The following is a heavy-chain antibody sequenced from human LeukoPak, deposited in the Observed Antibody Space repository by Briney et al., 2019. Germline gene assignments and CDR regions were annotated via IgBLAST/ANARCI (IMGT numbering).Heavy chain of an antibody. CDR1: GFNFANHA. D-gene: IGHD2-21*02. V-gene: IGHV3-23*01. CDR2: ISGGGDIT. J-gene: IGHJ4*02. Sequence: GGSLRLSCAASGFNFANHAMSWVRQTAGKGLEWVSAISGGGDITYYADSVKGRFTISGDNSKDTLFLQMHSLRPGDTAVYYCVREDTPATANYWGQGTLVTISS. CDR3: VREDTPATANY.